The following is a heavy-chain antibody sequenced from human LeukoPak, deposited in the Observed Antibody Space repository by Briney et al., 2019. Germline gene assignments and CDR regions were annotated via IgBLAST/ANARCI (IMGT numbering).Heavy chain of an antibody. CDR1: GYTVTDYY. J-gene: IGHJ4*02. D-gene: IGHD3-10*01. CDR2: INPNSGGT. V-gene: IGHV1-2*02. CDR3: ARESIYYYGSGGYSKTFDY. Sequence: GSSVKVSCKASGYTVTDYYMHWVRQAPGQVLEWMGWINPNSGGTYYAQQFQGRVTMTRDTSISTAYMQLSRLTSDDTAVYYCARESIYYYGSGGYSKTFDYWGQGTLVTVSS.